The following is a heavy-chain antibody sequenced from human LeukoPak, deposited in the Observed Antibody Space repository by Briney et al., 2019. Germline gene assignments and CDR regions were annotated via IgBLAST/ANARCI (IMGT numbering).Heavy chain of an antibody. V-gene: IGHV3-48*04. CDR3: ARAPSSGYSYGYYYYYYMDV. CDR2: ISSSTITI. CDR1: GFTFSSYS. J-gene: IGHJ6*03. Sequence: GGSLRLSCAVSGFTFSSYSMNWVRQAPGKGLEWVSYISSSTITIYYADSVKGRFTISRDNAKDSLYLQMNSLRAEDTAVYYCARAPSSGYSYGYYYYYYMDVWGKGTTVTVSS. D-gene: IGHD5-18*01.